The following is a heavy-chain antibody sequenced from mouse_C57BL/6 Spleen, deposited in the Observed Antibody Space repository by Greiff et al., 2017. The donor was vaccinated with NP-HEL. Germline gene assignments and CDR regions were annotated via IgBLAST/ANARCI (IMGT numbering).Heavy chain of an antibody. Sequence: EVQVVESGGGLVKPGGSLKLSCAASGFTFSDYGMHWVRQAPEKGLEWVAYISSGSSTIYYADTVKGRFTISRDNAKNTLFLQMTSLRSEDTAMYYCARRCYVGDYYAMDYWGQGTSVTVSS. V-gene: IGHV5-17*01. D-gene: IGHD1-1*01. J-gene: IGHJ4*01. CDR1: GFTFSDYG. CDR3: ARRCYVGDYYAMDY. CDR2: ISSGSSTI.